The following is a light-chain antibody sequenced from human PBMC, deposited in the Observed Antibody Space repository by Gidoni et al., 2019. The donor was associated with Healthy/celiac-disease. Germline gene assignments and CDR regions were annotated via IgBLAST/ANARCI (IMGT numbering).Light chain of an antibody. CDR2: DTS. CDR1: TGAVTSGHY. CDR3: LLSYTGGRAEV. V-gene: IGLV7-46*01. J-gene: IGLJ2*01. Sequence: QAVVPQEPSLTVSPGGTVTLTCGSSTGAVTSGHYPYWFQQKPGQAPRTLIYDTSNKHSWTPARFSGSLLGGKAALTLSGAQPEDEAEYYCLLSYTGGRAEVFGGGTKLTVL.